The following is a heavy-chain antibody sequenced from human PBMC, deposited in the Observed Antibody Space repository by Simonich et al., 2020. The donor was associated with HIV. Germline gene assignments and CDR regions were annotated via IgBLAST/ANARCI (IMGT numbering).Heavy chain of an antibody. D-gene: IGHD1-26*01. CDR1: GYTFTNYY. CDR2: VSPKNGGT. V-gene: IGHV1-2*06. CDR3: ATHGPGSYSSALDI. Sequence: QVHLVQSGAEVKKPGASVKVSCKASGYTFTNYYIHWVRQAPGQGLEWMGRVSPKNGGTDYPQKVQGRVTMTRDTSISTAYMELNRLKSDDTAIYYCATHGPGSYSSALDIWGQGTMVTVSS. J-gene: IGHJ3*02.